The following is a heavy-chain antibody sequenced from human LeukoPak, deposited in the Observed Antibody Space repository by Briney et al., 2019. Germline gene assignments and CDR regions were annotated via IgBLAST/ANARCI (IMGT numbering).Heavy chain of an antibody. J-gene: IGHJ6*03. V-gene: IGHV1-2*02. CDR1: GYTFTGYY. Sequence: ASVKVSCKASGYTFTGYYMHWVRQAPGQGLEWMGWINPNSGGTNYAQKFQGRVTMTRDTSISTAYMELSRLRSDDTAVYYWAREKLSGSSNYYYYYMDVWGKGTTVTVSS. D-gene: IGHD1-26*01. CDR3: AREKLSGSSNYYYYYMDV. CDR2: INPNSGGT.